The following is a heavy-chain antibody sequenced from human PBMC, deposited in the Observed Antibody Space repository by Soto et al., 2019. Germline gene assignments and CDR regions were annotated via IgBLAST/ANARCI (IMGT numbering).Heavy chain of an antibody. CDR3: AREVYSSTYYFDY. CDR2: INAGNGNT. V-gene: IGHV1-3*01. J-gene: IGHJ4*02. CDR1: GYTFTSYA. D-gene: IGHD6-13*01. Sequence: QVQLVQSGAEVKKPGASVKVSCKASGYTFTSYAMHWVRQAPGQRLEWMGWINAGNGNTKYSQKFQGRVTITRDTXASTAYMELSSLRSEDTAVYYCAREVYSSTYYFDYWGQGTLVTVSS.